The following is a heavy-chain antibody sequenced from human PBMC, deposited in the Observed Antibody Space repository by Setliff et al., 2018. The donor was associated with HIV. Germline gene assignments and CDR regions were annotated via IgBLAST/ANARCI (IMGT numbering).Heavy chain of an antibody. J-gene: IGHJ3*02. CDR1: GYSISSGYY. CDR2: IYHSGST. V-gene: IGHV4-38-2*02. D-gene: IGHD5-12*01. CDR3: ARDSEVATISGGAFDI. Sequence: KPSETLSLTCTVSGYSISSGYYWGWIRQPPGKGLEWIGSIYHSGSTYYNPSLKSRVTISVDTSKNQFSLKLSSVTAADTAVYYCARDSEVATISGGAFDIWGQGTMVTVSS.